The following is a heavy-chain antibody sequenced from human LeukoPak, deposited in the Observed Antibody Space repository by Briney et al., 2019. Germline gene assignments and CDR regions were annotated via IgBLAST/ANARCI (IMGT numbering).Heavy chain of an antibody. D-gene: IGHD3-10*01. Sequence: GGSLGLSCAASGFTFSNYEMHWVRRAPGKGLEWVSYISSGGSTVYYADSVKGRFTVSRDNAKNSLYLQMSSLRAEDTAVYYCARGGSFVEYWGQGTLVSVSS. CDR2: ISSGGSTV. J-gene: IGHJ4*02. CDR3: ARGGSFVEY. CDR1: GFTFSNYE. V-gene: IGHV3-48*03.